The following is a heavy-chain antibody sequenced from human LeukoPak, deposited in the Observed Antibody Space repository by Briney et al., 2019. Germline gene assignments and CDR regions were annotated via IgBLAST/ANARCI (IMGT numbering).Heavy chain of an antibody. CDR2: IYSVGTT. CDR1: GFTVSSNY. V-gene: IGHV3-66*01. Sequence: PGGSLRLSCAASGFTVSSNYMSWVRQAPGKGLEWVSVIYSVGTTYYADSVKGRFTISRDNSKNTLYLQMDRLRAEDTAVYYCAREGYCSGGSCQYFDYWGQGTLVTVSS. J-gene: IGHJ4*02. CDR3: AREGYCSGGSCQYFDY. D-gene: IGHD2-15*01.